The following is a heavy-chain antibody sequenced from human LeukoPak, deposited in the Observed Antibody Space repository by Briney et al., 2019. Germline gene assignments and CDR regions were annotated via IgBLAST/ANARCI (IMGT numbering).Heavy chain of an antibody. Sequence: PSETLSLTCTVSGYSMSSGYYWGWIRQPPERGLEWIGSMYHTGSTYYNPSLKSRVTISVDTSKNQFSLKLSSVTAADTAVYYCARVALVDYGDYWVDYWGQGTLVTVSS. V-gene: IGHV4-38-2*02. D-gene: IGHD4-17*01. CDR1: GYSMSSGYY. J-gene: IGHJ4*02. CDR2: MYHTGST. CDR3: ARVALVDYGDYWVDY.